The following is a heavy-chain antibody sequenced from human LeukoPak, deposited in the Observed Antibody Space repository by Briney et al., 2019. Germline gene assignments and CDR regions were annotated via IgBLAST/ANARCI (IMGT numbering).Heavy chain of an antibody. CDR3: ARDEGNTGYYY. V-gene: IGHV3-48*04. D-gene: IGHD3-9*01. CDR2: ISSRSSTI. J-gene: IGHJ4*02. CDR1: GFTFSNFG. Sequence: GGSLRLSCAASGFTFSNFGVNWVRQAPGKGLEWVSYISSRSSTIYYADSVKGRCTISRDNAKNSLYLQMNSLRAGDTAVYYCARDEGNTGYYYWGQGTLVTVSS.